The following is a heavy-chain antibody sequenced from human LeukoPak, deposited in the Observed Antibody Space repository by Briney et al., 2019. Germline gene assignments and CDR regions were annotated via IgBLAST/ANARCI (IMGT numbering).Heavy chain of an antibody. Sequence: GGSLRLSCAASGVTFSSYAMSWVRQAPGKGLEWVSAISGSGGSTYYADSVKGRFTISRDNSKNTLYLQMNRLRAEDTDVYYCAKDQIVGATETTPFDYWGRGTLVTVSS. D-gene: IGHD1-26*01. CDR2: ISGSGGST. J-gene: IGHJ4*02. CDR3: AKDQIVGATETTPFDY. V-gene: IGHV3-23*01. CDR1: GVTFSSYA.